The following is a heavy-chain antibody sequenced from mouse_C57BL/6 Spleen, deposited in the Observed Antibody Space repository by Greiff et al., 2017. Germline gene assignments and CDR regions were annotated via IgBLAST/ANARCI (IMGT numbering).Heavy chain of an antibody. D-gene: IGHD1-1*01. V-gene: IGHV5-4*03. CDR1: GFTFSSYA. CDR3: ARGNYYGSSYPYYFDY. CDR2: ISDGGSYT. Sequence: EVTLVESGGGLVKPGGSLKLSCAASGFTFSSYAMSWVRQTPEKRLEWVATISDGGSYTYYPDNVKGRFTISRDNAKNNLYLQMSHLKSEDTAMYYCARGNYYGSSYPYYFDYWGQGTTLTVSS. J-gene: IGHJ2*01.